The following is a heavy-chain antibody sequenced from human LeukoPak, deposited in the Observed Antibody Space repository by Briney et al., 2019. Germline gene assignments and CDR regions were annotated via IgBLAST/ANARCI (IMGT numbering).Heavy chain of an antibody. J-gene: IGHJ4*02. V-gene: IGHV4-39*02. CDR1: GGSISSSSYY. CDR2: IYYSGST. Sequence: PSETLSLTCTVSGGSISSSSYYWGWIRQPPGKGLEWIGSIYYSGSTYYNPSLKSRVTISVDTSKNQFSLKLSSVTAADTAVYYCAREEEDYYDLVNVGLGFDYWGQGTLVTVSS. CDR3: AREEEDYYDLVNVGLGFDY. D-gene: IGHD3-22*01.